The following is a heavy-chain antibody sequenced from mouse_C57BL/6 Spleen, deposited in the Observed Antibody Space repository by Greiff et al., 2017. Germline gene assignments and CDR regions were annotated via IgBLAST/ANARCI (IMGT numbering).Heavy chain of an antibody. CDR2: IYPGSGNT. CDR1: GYTFTDYY. Sequence: VQLQQSGAELVRPGASVKLSCKASGYTFTDYYINWVKQRPGQGLEWIARIYPGSGNTYYNEKFKGKATLTAEKSSSTAYMQLSSLTSEDSAVXFCASAHYGNTDFDDWGQGTTLTVSS. V-gene: IGHV1-76*01. CDR3: ASAHYGNTDFDD. J-gene: IGHJ2*01. D-gene: IGHD2-1*01.